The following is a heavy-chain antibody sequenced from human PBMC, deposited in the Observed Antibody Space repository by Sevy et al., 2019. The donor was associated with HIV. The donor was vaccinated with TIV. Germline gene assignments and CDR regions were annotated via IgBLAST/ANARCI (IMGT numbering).Heavy chain of an antibody. CDR2: ISTYNGDT. Sequence: ASVKVSCETFGHTLSRHAISWVRQAPGQGLEWMGWISTYNGDTTYAQNFQGRVTMTTDTSTRTAYMELRSLRSDDTAVYFCAGLTASRANDSWGQGTLVTVSS. D-gene: IGHD6-13*01. CDR1: GHTLSRHA. V-gene: IGHV1-18*04. J-gene: IGHJ4*02. CDR3: AGLTASRANDS.